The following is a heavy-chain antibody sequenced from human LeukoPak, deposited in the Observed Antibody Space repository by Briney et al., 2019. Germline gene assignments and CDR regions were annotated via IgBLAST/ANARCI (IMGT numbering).Heavy chain of an antibody. CDR2: ISYDGRNT. CDR1: GFTFSRYA. J-gene: IGHJ2*01. V-gene: IGHV3-30*01. D-gene: IGHD6-19*01. Sequence: GGSLRLSCGASGFTFSRYAMHWVRQAPGKGLEWVALISYDGRNTYYADSVKGRFTISRGNSKNTVYLQMNSLTVEDTAVYYCARAYSSAWGGHFDLWGRGTLVTVSS. CDR3: ARAYSSAWGGHFDL.